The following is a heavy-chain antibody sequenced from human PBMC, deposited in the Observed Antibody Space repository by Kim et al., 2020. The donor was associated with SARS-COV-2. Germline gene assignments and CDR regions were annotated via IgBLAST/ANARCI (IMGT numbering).Heavy chain of an antibody. Sequence: SEKNYVGFVKGRFTISRDNAKNSLYLQMNSLGAEDKAVYYCASMTSSWGIWGQGTLVTVSS. D-gene: IGHD6-13*01. V-gene: IGHV3-7*01. CDR3: ASMTSSWGI. CDR2: SEK. J-gene: IGHJ4*02.